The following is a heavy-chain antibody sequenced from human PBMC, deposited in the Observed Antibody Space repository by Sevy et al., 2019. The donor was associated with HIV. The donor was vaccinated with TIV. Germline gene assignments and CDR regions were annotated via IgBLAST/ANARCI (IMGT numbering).Heavy chain of an antibody. CDR3: AMGEYYGSLYYFDY. V-gene: IGHV3-21*01. D-gene: IGHD3-10*01. Sequence: GGSLRLSCAASGFTFSNYFMNWVRQAPGKGLEWVSSISSGSSYIFYADSLKGRFTISRDNAKNSLYLHMNSLRAEDTAVYYCAMGEYYGSLYYFDYWGPGTLVTVSS. J-gene: IGHJ4*02. CDR1: GFTFSNYF. CDR2: ISSGSSYI.